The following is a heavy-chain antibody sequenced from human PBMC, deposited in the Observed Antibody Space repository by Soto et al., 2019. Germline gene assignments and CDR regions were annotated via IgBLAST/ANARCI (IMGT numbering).Heavy chain of an antibody. CDR1: GFPFTSYA. Sequence: EVQLLESGGDLVQPGGSLRLSCAASGFPFTSYAMSWVRQAPGKGLEWVSLISGSGGITKYEDSVKGRFAISRDSSKNTLYLQMNSLRAEDTGIYYCAKDRYCSSSTCHQAFDYWGQGTLVTVSS. J-gene: IGHJ4*02. CDR3: AKDRYCSSSTCHQAFDY. V-gene: IGHV3-23*01. D-gene: IGHD2-2*01. CDR2: ISGSGGIT.